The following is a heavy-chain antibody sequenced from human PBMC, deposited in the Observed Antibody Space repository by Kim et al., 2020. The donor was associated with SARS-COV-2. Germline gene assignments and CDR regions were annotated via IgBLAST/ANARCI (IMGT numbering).Heavy chain of an antibody. CDR1: GFTSSNYV. Sequence: GGSLRLSCAGSGFTSSNYVMNWVRQVPGKGLEWVSVISGRGTVTQYADSVKGRFTISRDNSKNTLYLQMNSLRAEDTAVYYCVREDTTSSKTFDYWGQGTLVTVSS. CDR2: ISGRGTVT. CDR3: VREDTTSSKTFDY. D-gene: IGHD5-18*01. J-gene: IGHJ4*02. V-gene: IGHV3-23*01.